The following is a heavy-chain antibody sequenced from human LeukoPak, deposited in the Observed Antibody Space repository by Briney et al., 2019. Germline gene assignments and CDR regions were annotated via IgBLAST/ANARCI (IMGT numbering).Heavy chain of an antibody. CDR1: GLTFSSDA. V-gene: IGHV3-64*01. J-gene: IGHJ4*02. CDR2: ISSNGGTT. Sequence: GGSLRLSCAASGLTFSSDAMHWVRQAPRKGLEYVSAISSNGGTTHYGNSVKGRFTISRDNSKNTLYLQMGSLRAEDMAVYFCARSSGYGYYFDYWGQGTLVTVSS. CDR3: ARSSGYGYYFDY. D-gene: IGHD3-22*01.